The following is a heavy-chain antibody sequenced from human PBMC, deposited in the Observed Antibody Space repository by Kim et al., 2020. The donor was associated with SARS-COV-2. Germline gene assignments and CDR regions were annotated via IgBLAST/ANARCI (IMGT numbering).Heavy chain of an antibody. J-gene: IGHJ5*02. V-gene: IGHV4-4*01. CDR3: ARVDARSLIFHL. Sequence: TSHNPRLKSRVTMSLDKSKNQFSLRLTSVTAADTAVYSCARVDARSLIFHLWGQGTLVTVSS. CDR2: T. D-gene: IGHD3-16*02.